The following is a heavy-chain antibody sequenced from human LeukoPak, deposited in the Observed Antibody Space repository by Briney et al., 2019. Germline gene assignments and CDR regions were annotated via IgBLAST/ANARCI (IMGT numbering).Heavy chain of an antibody. CDR3: ARGGYY. CDR1: GGSFSGYY. J-gene: IGHJ4*02. CDR2: INHSGST. Sequence: SETLSLTCAVYGGSFSGYYWSWIRQPPGKGLEWIGEINHSGSTNYNPPLKSRVTISVDTSKNQFSLKLSSVTAADTAVYYCARGGYYWGQGTLVTVSS. D-gene: IGHD6-25*01. V-gene: IGHV4-34*01.